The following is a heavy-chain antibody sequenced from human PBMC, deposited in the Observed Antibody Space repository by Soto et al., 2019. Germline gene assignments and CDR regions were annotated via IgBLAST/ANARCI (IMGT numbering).Heavy chain of an antibody. D-gene: IGHD4-17*01. CDR3: ARDSTVTTGSLFYYYYGMDV. CDR2: IWYDGSNK. Sequence: GGPLRLSCAASGFTFSSYGMHWVRQAPGKGLEWVAVIWYDGSNKYYADSVKGRFTISRDNSKNTLYLQMNSLRAEDTAVYYCARDSTVTTGSLFYYYYGMDVWGQGTTVTVSS. J-gene: IGHJ6*02. V-gene: IGHV3-33*01. CDR1: GFTFSSYG.